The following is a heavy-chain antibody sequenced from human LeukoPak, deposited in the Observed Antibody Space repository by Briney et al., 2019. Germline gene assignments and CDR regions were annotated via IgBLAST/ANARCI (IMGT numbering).Heavy chain of an antibody. CDR2: MNPNSGST. D-gene: IGHD5-12*01. J-gene: IGHJ4*02. Sequence: ASVKVSCKASGYTFTSYGINWVRQATGQGLEWMGWMNPNSGSTGYAQKFQGRVTITRNTSISTAYMELSGLRSEDTAVYYCATGRSTGYPYYFEYWGQGTLVTVSS. CDR1: GYTFTSYG. V-gene: IGHV1-8*03. CDR3: ATGRSTGYPYYFEY.